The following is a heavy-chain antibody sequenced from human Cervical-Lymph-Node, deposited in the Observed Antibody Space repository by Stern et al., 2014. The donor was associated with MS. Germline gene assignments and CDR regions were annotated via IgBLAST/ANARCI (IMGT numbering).Heavy chain of an antibody. CDR2: IYQAGST. V-gene: IGHV4-59*01. Sequence: QLQLQESGPGLVKPSETLSLTCTVSGGSFNNYYWSWIRQPPGKGLEWIGYIYQAGSTKYNPSLESRVTISLHTSKKQFSLRLTSVTAADTAVYYCARVDDCSGGTCFSTSWFDPWGQGTLVTVSS. D-gene: IGHD2-15*01. CDR3: ARVDDCSGGTCFSTSWFDP. J-gene: IGHJ5*02. CDR1: GGSFNNYY.